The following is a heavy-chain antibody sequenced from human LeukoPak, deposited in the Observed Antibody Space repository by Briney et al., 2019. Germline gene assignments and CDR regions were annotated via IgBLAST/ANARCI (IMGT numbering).Heavy chain of an antibody. V-gene: IGHV1-8*01. CDR3: ARGKSGDCSSTSCYEPDYYYYYYMDV. D-gene: IGHD2-2*03. CDR2: MNPNSGNT. CDR1: GYTFTSYD. Sequence: ASVKISCKASGYTFTSYDINWVRQATGQGLEWMGWMNPNSGNTGYAQKFQGRVTMTRNTSISTAYMELSSLRSEDTAVYYCARGKSGDCSSTSCYEPDYYYYYYMDVWGKGTTVTISS. J-gene: IGHJ6*03.